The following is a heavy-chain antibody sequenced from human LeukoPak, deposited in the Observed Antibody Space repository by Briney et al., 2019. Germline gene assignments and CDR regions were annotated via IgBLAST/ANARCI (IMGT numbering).Heavy chain of an antibody. D-gene: IGHD3-9*01. CDR2: IIPIFGTA. CDR1: GGTFSSYA. CDR3: ARAGYYDILTGLLYYYGMDV. V-gene: IGHV1-69*13. Sequence: ASVKVSCKASGGTFSSYAISWARQAPGQGLEWMGGIIPIFGTANYAQKFQGRVTITADESTSTAYMELSSLRSEDTAVYYCARAGYYDILTGLLYYYGMDVWGKGTTVTVSS. J-gene: IGHJ6*04.